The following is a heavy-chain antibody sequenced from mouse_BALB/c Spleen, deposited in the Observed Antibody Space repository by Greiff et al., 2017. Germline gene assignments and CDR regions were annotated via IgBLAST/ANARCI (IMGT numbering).Heavy chain of an antibody. V-gene: IGHV1S81*02. Sequence: QVQLQQSGAELVKPGASVKLSCKASGYTFTSYWMHWVKQRPGQGLEWIGEINPSNGRTNYNEKFKSKATLTVDKSSSTAYMQLSSLTSEDSAVYYCARSGYGSSYWYFDVWGAGTTVTVSS. D-gene: IGHD1-1*01. CDR2: INPSNGRT. J-gene: IGHJ1*01. CDR1: GYTFTSYW. CDR3: ARSGYGSSYWYFDV.